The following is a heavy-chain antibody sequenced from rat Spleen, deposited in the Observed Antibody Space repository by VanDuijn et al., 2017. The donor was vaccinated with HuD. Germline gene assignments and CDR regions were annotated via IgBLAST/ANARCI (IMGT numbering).Heavy chain of an antibody. V-gene: IGHV3-3*01. CDR2: INSAGST. CDR3: AIRGAPFDY. D-gene: IGHD4-1*01. CDR1: GYSITSSYR. J-gene: IGHJ2*01. Sequence: EVQLQESGPGLVKPSQSLSLTCSVTGYSITSSYRWNWIRKFPGNKLEWLGYINSAGSTNYNPSLKSPISITRDTSKNQFFLQVKSVTTEDTATYYCAIRGAPFDYWGQGVMVTVSS.